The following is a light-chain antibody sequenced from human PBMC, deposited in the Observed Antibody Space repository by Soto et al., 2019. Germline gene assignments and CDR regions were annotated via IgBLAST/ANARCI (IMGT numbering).Light chain of an antibody. Sequence: QSVLTQPPSVSAAPGQKVTISCSGSSSNIGNNYVSWYRQLPGTAPKLVIYDNNKRPSGIPDRFSGSKSGTSATLGITGLQTGDEADYYCGTWDSSLSVEVFGTGTKVTVL. CDR1: SSNIGNNY. CDR3: GTWDSSLSVEV. J-gene: IGLJ1*01. V-gene: IGLV1-51*01. CDR2: DNN.